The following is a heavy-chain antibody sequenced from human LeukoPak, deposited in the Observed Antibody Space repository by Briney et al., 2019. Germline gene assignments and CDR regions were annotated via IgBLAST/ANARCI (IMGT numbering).Heavy chain of an antibody. CDR3: AKEGTYYDSSGYYAYFDY. V-gene: IGHV3-23*01. CDR2: ISGSGGST. Sequence: GGSQRLSCAASGFTFSSYAMSWVRQAPGKGLEWVSAISGSGGSTYYADSVKGRFTISRDDSKNTLYLQMNSLRAEDTAVYYCAKEGTYYDSSGYYAYFDYWGQGTLVTVSS. CDR1: GFTFSSYA. J-gene: IGHJ4*02. D-gene: IGHD3-22*01.